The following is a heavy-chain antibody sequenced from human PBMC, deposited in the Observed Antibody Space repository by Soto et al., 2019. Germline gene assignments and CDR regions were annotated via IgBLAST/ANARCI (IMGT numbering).Heavy chain of an antibody. CDR3: ARGSSHPQRWRLDY. CDR2: INHSGST. Sequence: KPSETLSLTCAVYGGSFSGYYWSWIRQPPGKGLEWIGEINHSGSTNYNPSLKSRVTISVDTSKNQFSLKLSSVTAADTAVYYCARGSSHPQRWRLDYWGQGTLVTVSS. D-gene: IGHD2-2*01. CDR1: GGSFSGYY. J-gene: IGHJ4*02. V-gene: IGHV4-34*01.